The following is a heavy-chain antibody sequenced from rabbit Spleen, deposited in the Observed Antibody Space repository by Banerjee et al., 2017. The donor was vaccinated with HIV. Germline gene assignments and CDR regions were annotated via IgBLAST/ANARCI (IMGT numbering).Heavy chain of an antibody. Sequence: QEQLVESGGGLVQPGGSLKLSCKASGFDFSSYGVSWVRQAPGKGLEWIGYIDPVFGIAYYATWVSGRFSISRENTQNTVYLQLNSLTAADTATYFCVRDQAHMLDLWGPGTLVTVS. CDR3: VRDQAHMLDL. D-gene: IGHD1-1*01. V-gene: IGHV1S47*01. CDR2: IDPVFGIA. J-gene: IGHJ6*01. CDR1: GFDFSSYG.